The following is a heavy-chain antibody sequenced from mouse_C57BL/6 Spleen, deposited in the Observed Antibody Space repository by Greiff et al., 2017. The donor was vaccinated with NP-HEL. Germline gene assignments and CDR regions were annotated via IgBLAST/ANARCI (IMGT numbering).Heavy chain of an antibody. CDR2: INPSNGGT. Sequence: QVQLQQPGTELVKPGASVKLSCKASGYTFTSYWMHWVQQRPGQGLEWIGNINPSNGGTNYNEKFKSKATLTVDKSSSTAYMQLSSLTSEDTAVYYCAKSGKYDYDRVYWYFDVWGTGTTVTVSS. V-gene: IGHV1-53*01. D-gene: IGHD2-4*01. J-gene: IGHJ1*03. CDR3: AKSGKYDYDRVYWYFDV. CDR1: GYTFTSYW.